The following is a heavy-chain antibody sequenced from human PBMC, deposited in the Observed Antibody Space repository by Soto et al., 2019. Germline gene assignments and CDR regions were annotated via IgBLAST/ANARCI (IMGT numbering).Heavy chain of an antibody. CDR1: GFSLSTSGVG. CDR2: IYWDNAK. J-gene: IGHJ4*02. V-gene: IGHV2-5*02. Sequence: QITLKESGPPLVKPTQTLTLTCTFSGFSLSTSGVGVAWVRQPPGKALEWLALIYWDNAKHYSPSLKSRLTVTKDTSRHQVVLTMTNMDPVDTATYYCAHFELTPFLSDYWGQGTLVTVSS. D-gene: IGHD1-26*01. CDR3: AHFELTPFLSDY.